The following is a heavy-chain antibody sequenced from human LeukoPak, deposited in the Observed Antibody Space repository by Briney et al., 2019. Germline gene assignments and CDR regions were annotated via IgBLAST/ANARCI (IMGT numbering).Heavy chain of an antibody. D-gene: IGHD1-1*01. CDR3: VRDSEGYHSYYFDL. V-gene: IGHV3-21*06. Sequence: PGGSLRLSCAASGFTFETYSMNWVRQAPGKGLEWVSSMSDSGTFLYYADSVKGRFTISRDNAKNSLHLQMNRLRADDTTIYYCVRDSEGYHSYYFDLWGQGTLVTVSS. J-gene: IGHJ4*02. CDR2: MSDSGTFL. CDR1: GFTFETYS.